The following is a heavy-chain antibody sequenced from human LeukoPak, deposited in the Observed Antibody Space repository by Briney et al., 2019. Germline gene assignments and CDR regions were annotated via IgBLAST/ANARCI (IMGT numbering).Heavy chain of an antibody. CDR3: ARSYYDFWSGYSNWFDP. CDR1: GGSFSGYY. J-gene: IGHJ5*02. Sequence: KPSETLSLTCAVYGGSFSGYYWSWIRQPPGKGLEWIGEINHNGSTNYNPSLKSRVTISVDTSKNQFSLKLSSVTAADTAVYYCARSYYDFWSGYSNWFDPWGQGTLVTVSS. CDR2: INHNGST. V-gene: IGHV4-34*01. D-gene: IGHD3-3*01.